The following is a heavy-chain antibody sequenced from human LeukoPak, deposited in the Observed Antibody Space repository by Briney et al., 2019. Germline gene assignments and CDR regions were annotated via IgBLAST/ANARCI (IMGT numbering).Heavy chain of an antibody. Sequence: SETLSLTCTVSTGSISSYFWGWVRQPAGKGLEXIGRIYTTGMTHYNPSLKSRLTMSIDTSKNQFSLTLRSVTAADTAVYYCGRQGYTASYYFVDYWSQGTLVAVS. J-gene: IGHJ4*02. CDR2: IYTTGMT. CDR1: TGSISSYF. CDR3: GRQGYTASYYFVDY. D-gene: IGHD1-26*01. V-gene: IGHV4-4*07.